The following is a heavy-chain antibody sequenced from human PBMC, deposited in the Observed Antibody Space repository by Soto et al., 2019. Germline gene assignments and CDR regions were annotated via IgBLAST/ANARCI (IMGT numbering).Heavy chain of an antibody. V-gene: IGHV3-23*01. CDR3: AMEAGDYASLGYDYNSVDL. D-gene: IGHD4-17*01. CDR2: MTGVGGSI. J-gene: IGHJ6*02. Sequence: VQLLESGGGLVQPGGSLRLSCKASGFTFLYYAMTWVRQAPGKGLEWVSGMTGVGGSIYYAESVKGRFRISRDNSKDTLDLEMNDLRAEDTAVYYCAMEAGDYASLGYDYNSVDLWGQGTTVTVSS. CDR1: GFTFLYYA.